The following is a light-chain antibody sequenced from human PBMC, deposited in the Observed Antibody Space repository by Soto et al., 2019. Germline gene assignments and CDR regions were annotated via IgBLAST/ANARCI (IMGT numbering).Light chain of an antibody. Sequence: QSVLNQPPSASGTPGQRVTISCSGSSSNIGSNTVNWYQQLPGTAPNLLIYSNNQRPSGVPDRFSGSKSGTSASLAISGLQSEDEADYYCAAWDDSLNGVVFGGGTKLTVL. V-gene: IGLV1-44*01. J-gene: IGLJ2*01. CDR3: AAWDDSLNGVV. CDR2: SNN. CDR1: SSNIGSNT.